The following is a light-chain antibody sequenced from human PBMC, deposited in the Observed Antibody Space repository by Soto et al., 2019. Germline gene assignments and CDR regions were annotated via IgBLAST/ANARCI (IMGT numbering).Light chain of an antibody. CDR1: TSNIGSNT. V-gene: IGLV1-44*01. J-gene: IGLJ3*02. CDR2: SNN. Sequence: QSVLTQPPSASGTPGQRVTISCSGSTSNIGSNTVNWYQQLPRTAPKLLIYSNNERPSGVPDRLSGSKSGTSASLATSGLQSEDEADYYCSTWDDSLNGVVFGGGTKLTVL. CDR3: STWDDSLNGVV.